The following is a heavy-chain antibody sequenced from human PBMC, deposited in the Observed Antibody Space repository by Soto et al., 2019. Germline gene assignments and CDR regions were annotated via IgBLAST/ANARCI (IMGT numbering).Heavy chain of an antibody. CDR1: GFTFSSYY. CDR3: AKCGGAGSDY. CDR2: VNGDGSEK. D-gene: IGHD1-26*01. J-gene: IGHJ4*02. V-gene: IGHV3-7*01. Sequence: GGSLRLSCAASGFTFSSYYMSWVRQAQGKGLEWVANVNGDGSEKYYVDSVKGRFTVSRDNAKNSLYLQMNNRRAEDTAVYCCAKCGGAGSDYWGQGTLVTVSS.